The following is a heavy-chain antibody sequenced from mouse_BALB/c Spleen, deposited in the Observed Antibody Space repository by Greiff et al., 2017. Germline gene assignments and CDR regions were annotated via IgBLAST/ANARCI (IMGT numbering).Heavy chain of an antibody. J-gene: IGHJ1*01. CDR3: ARSGGNYRYFDV. D-gene: IGHD2-1*01. CDR1: GYTFTNYW. V-gene: IGHV1-63*02. Sequence: QVQLQQSGAELVRPVTSVKISCKASGYTFTNYWLGWVKQRPGHGLEWIGDIYPGGGYTNYNEKFKGKATLTADTSSSTAYMQLSSLTSEDSAVYFCARSGGNYRYFDVWGAGTTVTVSS. CDR2: IYPGGGYT.